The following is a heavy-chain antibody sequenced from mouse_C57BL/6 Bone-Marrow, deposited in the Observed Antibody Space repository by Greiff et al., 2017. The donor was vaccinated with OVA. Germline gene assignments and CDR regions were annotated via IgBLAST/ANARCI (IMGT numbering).Heavy chain of an antibody. D-gene: IGHD3-2*02. CDR1: GYTFTSYW. CDR2: IDPSDSYT. Sequence: QVQLQQPGAELVMPGASVKLSCKASGYTFTSYWMHWVKQRPGQGLEWIGEIDPSDSYTNYNQKFTGKSTLTVDKSSSTAYMQLSSLTSEDSAVYYCARQLRHMDYWGQGTSVTVSS. CDR3: ARQLRHMDY. V-gene: IGHV1-69*01. J-gene: IGHJ4*01.